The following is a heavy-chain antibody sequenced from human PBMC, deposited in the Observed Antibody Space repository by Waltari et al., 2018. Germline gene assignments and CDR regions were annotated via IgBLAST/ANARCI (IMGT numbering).Heavy chain of an antibody. D-gene: IGHD5-12*01. CDR2: ISNSGHTI. V-gene: IGHV3-48*03. CDR1: GFTFGSYE. Sequence: EVKLVESGGDLVPPGGSLRLSCVVSGFTFGSYEMNWVRQAPGQGLEWVAYISNSGHTIYYADSVKGRFTISRDNAKDSLFLQMNSLRAEDSGLYYCSRVDGYNFNEYVQYWGQGTLVTVSS. CDR3: SRVDGYNFNEYVQY. J-gene: IGHJ1*01.